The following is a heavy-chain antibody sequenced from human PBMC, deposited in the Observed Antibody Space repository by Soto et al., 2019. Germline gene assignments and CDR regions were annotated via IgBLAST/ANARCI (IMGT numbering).Heavy chain of an antibody. CDR3: ARDRWGYDILTGYYDY. Sequence: SVKVSCKASGGTFSSYAISWVRQAPGQGLEWMGGIIPIFGTANYAQKFQGRVTITRDTSASTAYMELSSLRSEDTAVYYCARDRWGYDILTGYYDYWGQGTLVTVSS. CDR1: GGTFSSYA. D-gene: IGHD3-9*01. J-gene: IGHJ4*02. V-gene: IGHV1-69*05. CDR2: IIPIFGTA.